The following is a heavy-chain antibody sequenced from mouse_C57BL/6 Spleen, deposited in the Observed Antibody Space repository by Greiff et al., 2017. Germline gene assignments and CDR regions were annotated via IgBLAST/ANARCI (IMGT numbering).Heavy chain of an antibody. Sequence: QVTLKESGAELVRPGASVTLSCKASGYTFTDYEMHWVKQTPVHGLEWIGAIDPETGGTAYNQKLKGKAILTADKYSSTAYMELRSLTSEDSAVYYCTMVTTVVASFDYWGQGTTLTVSS. D-gene: IGHD1-1*01. CDR3: TMVTTVVASFDY. J-gene: IGHJ2*01. CDR2: IDPETGGT. CDR1: GYTFTDYE. V-gene: IGHV1-15*01.